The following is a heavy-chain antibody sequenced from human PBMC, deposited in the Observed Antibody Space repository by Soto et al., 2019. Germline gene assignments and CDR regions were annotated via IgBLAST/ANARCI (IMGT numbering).Heavy chain of an antibody. V-gene: IGHV1-69*01. CDR1: GGTFSSYA. CDR2: IIPIFGTA. Sequence: SCKASGGTFSSYAISWVRQAPGQGLEWMGGIIPIFGTANYAQKFQGRVTITADESTSTAYMELSSLRSEDTAVYYCANQPGYCSSTSCYPYNWFDPWGQGTLVTVSS. J-gene: IGHJ5*02. CDR3: ANQPGYCSSTSCYPYNWFDP. D-gene: IGHD2-2*03.